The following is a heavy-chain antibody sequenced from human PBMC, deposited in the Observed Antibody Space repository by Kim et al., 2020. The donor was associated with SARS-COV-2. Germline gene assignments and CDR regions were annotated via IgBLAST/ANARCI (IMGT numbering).Heavy chain of an antibody. Sequence: SETLSLTCTVSGGSISSSSYYWGWIRQPPGKGLEWIGSIYYSGSTYYNPSLKSRVTISVDTSKNQFSLKLSSVTAADTAVYYCAREWRSGFVVVPAAVNWFDPWGQGTLVTVSS. CDR1: GGSISSSSYY. J-gene: IGHJ5*02. D-gene: IGHD2-2*01. CDR2: IYYSGST. V-gene: IGHV4-39*02. CDR3: AREWRSGFVVVPAAVNWFDP.